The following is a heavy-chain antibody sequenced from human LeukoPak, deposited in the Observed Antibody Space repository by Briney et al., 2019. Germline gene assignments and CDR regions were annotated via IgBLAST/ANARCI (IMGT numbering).Heavy chain of an antibody. CDR3: ARGYCSSTSCYRFDS. Sequence: GESLQISCQGSGYSFTTFWIGWVRQMPGKGLGWMGIIYPDDSDTRYSPSFQGQVTISADKSISTAYLQWSSLKASDTAMYYCARGYCSSTSCYRFDSWGQGTLVTVSS. CDR1: GYSFTTFW. J-gene: IGHJ4*02. D-gene: IGHD2-2*01. CDR2: IYPDDSDT. V-gene: IGHV5-51*01.